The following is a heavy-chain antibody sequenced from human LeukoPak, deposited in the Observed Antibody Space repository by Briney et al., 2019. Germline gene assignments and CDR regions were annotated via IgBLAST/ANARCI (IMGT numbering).Heavy chain of an antibody. V-gene: IGHV4-59*01. J-gene: IGHJ4*02. CDR1: GASISSYY. Sequence: SETLSLTCTVSGASISSYYWSWIRQPPWKGLEWIGYIHYSGGSKYNPSLKSRVTMSVDTSKNQLSLKLSSVTAADTAVYHCTRGTVTTYYFDSWGQGTRVTVSS. CDR2: IHYSGGS. CDR3: TRGTVTTYYFDS. D-gene: IGHD4-17*01.